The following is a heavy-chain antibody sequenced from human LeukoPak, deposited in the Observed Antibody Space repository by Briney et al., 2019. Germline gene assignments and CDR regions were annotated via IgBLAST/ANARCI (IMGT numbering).Heavy chain of an antibody. CDR3: AREGHFMEDDAFDI. CDR2: IKQGGSEK. Sequence: PGGSLRLSCAASGFTFSSYWMSWVRQAPGKGLEWVANIKQGGSEKYYVDSVKGRFTISRDNAKNSLYLQMNSLRAEDTAVYYCAREGHFMEDDAFDIWGQGTMVTVSS. CDR1: GFTFSSYW. J-gene: IGHJ3*02. D-gene: IGHD1-1*01. V-gene: IGHV3-7*01.